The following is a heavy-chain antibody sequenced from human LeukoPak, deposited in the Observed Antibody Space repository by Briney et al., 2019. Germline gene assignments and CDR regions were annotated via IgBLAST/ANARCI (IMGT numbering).Heavy chain of an antibody. D-gene: IGHD6-13*01. V-gene: IGHV4-34*01. J-gene: IGHJ2*01. CDR2: INHSGST. CDR3: ARVYYSNSYDYWYFDL. Sequence: PSETLSPTCAVYGGSFSGYYWGWIRQPPGKGLEWIGEINHSGSTNYNPSLKSRVTISVDTSKNQFSLKLSSVTAADTAVYYCARVYYSNSYDYWYFDLWGRGTLVTVSS. CDR1: GGSFSGYY.